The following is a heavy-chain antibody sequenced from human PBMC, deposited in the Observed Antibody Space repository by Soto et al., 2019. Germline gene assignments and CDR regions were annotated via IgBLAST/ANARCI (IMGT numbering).Heavy chain of an antibody. CDR2: IYYSGST. CDR3: ARDIPYYDFWSGSIGPYNWFDP. D-gene: IGHD3-3*01. CDR1: GSSNSSYY. Sequence: SDTLSVTCTVSGSSNSSYYGGWIRQHPGKGREWIEYIYYSGSTNYNPSLKSRVTISVDTSKNQFSLKLSSVTAADTAVYYCARDIPYYDFWSGSIGPYNWFDPCGQGTRVTVSS. V-gene: IGHV4-59*01. J-gene: IGHJ5*02.